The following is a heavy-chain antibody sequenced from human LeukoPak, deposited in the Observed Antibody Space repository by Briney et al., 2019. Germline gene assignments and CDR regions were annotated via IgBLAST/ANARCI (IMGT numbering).Heavy chain of an antibody. CDR1: SGSISYFY. D-gene: IGHD2-8*01. Sequence: SETLSLTCTVSSGSISYFYWNWIRQPPGKGLEWIGYIHYTGSTNYNPSLRSRVTISVDTSKNQFSLKLSSVTAADTAVYYCATYTNRLHYWGQGTLVTVSS. J-gene: IGHJ4*02. CDR3: ATYTNRLHY. V-gene: IGHV4-59*01. CDR2: IHYTGST.